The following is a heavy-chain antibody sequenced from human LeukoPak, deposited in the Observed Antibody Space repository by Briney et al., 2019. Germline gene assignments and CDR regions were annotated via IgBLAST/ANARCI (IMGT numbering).Heavy chain of an antibody. CDR3: ARGDLYSSSSWRFDY. V-gene: IGHV4-34*01. CDR1: GGSFSGYH. Sequence: SETLSLTCAVYGGSFSGYHWSWIRQPPGKGLEWIGEINHRGSTNYNPSLKSRVTMSVDTSKNQFSLKLSSVTAADTAVYYCARGDLYSSSSWRFDYWGQGTLVTVSS. D-gene: IGHD6-6*01. J-gene: IGHJ4*02. CDR2: INHRGST.